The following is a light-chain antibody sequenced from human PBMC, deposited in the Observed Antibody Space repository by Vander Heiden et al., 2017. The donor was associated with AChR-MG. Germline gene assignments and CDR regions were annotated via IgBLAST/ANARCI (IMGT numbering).Light chain of an antibody. Sequence: EIVMTQSPATLSVSPGARATLSCRASQSVSSDLAWYQQKPGQAPRLLIYGASTRATGIPARFSGSGSGTEFTLTISSLQSEDFALYYCQHYNNWPITFGQGTRLEIK. V-gene: IGKV3-15*01. CDR1: QSVSSD. J-gene: IGKJ5*01. CDR2: GAS. CDR3: QHYNNWPIT.